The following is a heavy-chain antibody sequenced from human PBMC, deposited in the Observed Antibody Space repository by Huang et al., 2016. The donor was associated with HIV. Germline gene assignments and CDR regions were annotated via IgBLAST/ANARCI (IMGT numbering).Heavy chain of an antibody. CDR1: RFTFISFG. CDR3: AKDLTYTYGRHFDY. CDR2: IRYDGNNY. J-gene: IGHJ4*02. D-gene: IGHD5-18*01. Sequence: QVQLVESGGGVVQPGGSLRLSCAASRFTFISFGMHWVRQAPGKGLEWVAFIRYDGNNYYYADSVKGRFTISRDNSKNTLYLQMNSLRADDTAVYYCAKDLTYTYGRHFDYWGQGTLVTVSS. V-gene: IGHV3-30*02.